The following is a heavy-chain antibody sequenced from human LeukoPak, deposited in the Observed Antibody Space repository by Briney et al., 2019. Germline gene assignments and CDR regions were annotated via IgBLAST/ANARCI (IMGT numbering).Heavy chain of an antibody. V-gene: IGHV3-30*04. CDR1: GFTFSSYA. Sequence: GRSLRLSCAASGFTFSSYAMHWVRQAPGKGLEWVAVISYDGSNKYYADSVKGRFTISRDNSKNTLYLQMNSLRPEDTAVYYCARGGKIAVVGTRSPQYFHHWGQGTLVTVSS. J-gene: IGHJ1*01. CDR3: ARGGKIAVVGTRSPQYFHH. CDR2: ISYDGSNK. D-gene: IGHD6-19*01.